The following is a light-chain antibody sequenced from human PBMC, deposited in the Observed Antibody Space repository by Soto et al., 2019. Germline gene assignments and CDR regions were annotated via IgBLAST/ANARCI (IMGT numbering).Light chain of an antibody. Sequence: EIVMTQSPATLSVSPGERATLSCRASQSGSSDLAWYQQKPGQAPRLLIYGASTRATGIPARFSGSGSGTEFTLTISSLQSEDYAVYYCQQYNNWPPWTFGQGTKVEIK. CDR1: QSGSSD. CDR2: GAS. V-gene: IGKV3-15*01. J-gene: IGKJ1*01. CDR3: QQYNNWPPWT.